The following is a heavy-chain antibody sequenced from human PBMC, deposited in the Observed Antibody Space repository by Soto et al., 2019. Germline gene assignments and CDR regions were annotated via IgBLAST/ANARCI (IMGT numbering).Heavy chain of an antibody. V-gene: IGHV2-5*02. CDR2: IYGDDDK. CDR1: GFSLSTSGVG. D-gene: IGHD3-10*01. CDR3: AHITLGFGGLAYVAFDI. J-gene: IGHJ3*02. Sequence: QITLKESGPTLVKPTQTLTLTCTFSGFSLSTSGVGVGWIRQPPGKALEWLALIYGDDDKRYSPSLKSRLTINKXXSXNXVVLTMTNMDPVDTATYYCAHITLGFGGLAYVAFDIWGQGTMVTVSS.